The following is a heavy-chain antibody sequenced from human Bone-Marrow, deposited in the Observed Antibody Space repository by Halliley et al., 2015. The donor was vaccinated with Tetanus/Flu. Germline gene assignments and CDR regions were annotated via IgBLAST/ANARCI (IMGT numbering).Heavy chain of an antibody. J-gene: IGHJ1*01. CDR2: ISGSGVTT. Sequence: SLRLSCAASGFTFDNYAMNWVRQAPGKGLEWVSTISGSGVTTYYADSVKGWFTISRDNSKSTLYLQMNSLRADDTAVYYCAKDDDLNWGQGTLVTVSS. CDR1: GFTFDNYA. D-gene: IGHD1-1*01. CDR3: AKDDDLN. V-gene: IGHV3-23*01.